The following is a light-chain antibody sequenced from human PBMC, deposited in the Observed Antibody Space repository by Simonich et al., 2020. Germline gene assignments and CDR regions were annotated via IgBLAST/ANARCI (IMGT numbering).Light chain of an antibody. V-gene: IGLV2-14*01. CDR1: SSDVGGYNY. J-gene: IGLJ3*02. Sequence: QSVLTQPASGSGSPGQSITITGTGTSSDVGGYNYVSWYQQHPVKATKLMIYDVSKRPSGVYNRSSCAKSGNTASLTISGLQADEEADYYCSSYTISSTLVFGGGAKLTVL. CDR3: SSYTISSTLV. CDR2: DVS.